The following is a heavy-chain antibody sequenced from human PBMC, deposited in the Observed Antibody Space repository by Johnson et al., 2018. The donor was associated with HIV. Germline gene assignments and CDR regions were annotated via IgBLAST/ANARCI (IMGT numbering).Heavy chain of an antibody. CDR3: ARGGVLRYFDWLFEDAFDI. J-gene: IGHJ3*02. CDR2: IKQDGSEK. D-gene: IGHD3-9*01. V-gene: IGHV3-7*01. CDR1: GFTFSRYW. Sequence: VQLVESGGGLVQPGGSLRLSCAASGFTFSRYWMSWVRQAPGKGLEWVANIKQDGSEKYYVDSVKGRFTISRDNAKNSLYLQMNNLRAEDTAVYYCARGGVLRYFDWLFEDAFDIWGQGTMVTVSS.